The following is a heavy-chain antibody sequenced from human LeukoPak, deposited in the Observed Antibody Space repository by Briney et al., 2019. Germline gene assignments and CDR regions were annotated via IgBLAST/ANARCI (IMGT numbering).Heavy chain of an antibody. CDR3: ARGRYSYGYSGYYYYGMDV. J-gene: IGHJ6*02. CDR2: MNPNSGNT. D-gene: IGHD5-18*01. Sequence: GASVKVSYKASGYTFTSYDINWVRQATGQGLEWMGWMNPNSGNTGYAQKFQGRVTMTRNTSISTAYMELSSLRSEDTAVYYCARGRYSYGYSGYYYYGMDVWGQGTTVTVSS. V-gene: IGHV1-8*01. CDR1: GYTFTSYD.